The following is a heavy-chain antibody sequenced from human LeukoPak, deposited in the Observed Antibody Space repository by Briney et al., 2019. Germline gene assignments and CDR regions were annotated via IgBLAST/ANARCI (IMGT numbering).Heavy chain of an antibody. Sequence: GASLRLSCAASEFTVSSNYMSWVRQAPGKGLEWVTVIYSGGSTYYADSVKGRFTISRDNSKNTLYLQMNSLRAEDTAVYYCARARGSSNAFDIWGQGTMVTVSS. D-gene: IGHD6-6*01. CDR2: IYSGGST. CDR1: EFTVSSNY. CDR3: ARARGSSNAFDI. V-gene: IGHV3-66*01. J-gene: IGHJ3*02.